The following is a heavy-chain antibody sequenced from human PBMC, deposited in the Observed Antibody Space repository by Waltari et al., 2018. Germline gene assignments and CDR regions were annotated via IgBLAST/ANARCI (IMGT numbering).Heavy chain of an antibody. CDR3: ATQSWSNFEY. Sequence: EVQLVESGGGLVQPVGSLRLSCAASEFTFAYYWVTWVRQAPGKGLEWVANRKEDGSEKYYVDSVKGRFTISRDNAKNSLYLQMSSLRVEDTAVYYCATQSWSNFEYWGQGTLVTVSS. J-gene: IGHJ4*02. V-gene: IGHV3-7*01. CDR1: EFTFAYYW. CDR2: RKEDGSEK. D-gene: IGHD3-3*01.